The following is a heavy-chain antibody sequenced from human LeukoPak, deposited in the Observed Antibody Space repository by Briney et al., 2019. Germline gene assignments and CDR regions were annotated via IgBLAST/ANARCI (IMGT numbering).Heavy chain of an antibody. J-gene: IGHJ4*02. CDR1: GGSISSYY. CDR2: IYYSGST. V-gene: IGHV4-59*12. CDR3: ARVAVAGPFDY. D-gene: IGHD6-19*01. Sequence: SETLSLTCTVSGGSISSYYWSWIRQPPGQGLEWIGYIYYSGSTDYNPSLKSRVTISVDTSKNQFSLKLSSVTAADTAVYYCARVAVAGPFDYWGQGTLVTVSS.